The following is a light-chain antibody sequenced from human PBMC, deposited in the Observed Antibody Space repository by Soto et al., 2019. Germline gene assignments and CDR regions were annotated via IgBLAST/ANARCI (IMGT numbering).Light chain of an antibody. J-gene: IGLJ3*02. CDR3: QSYDSSLSGRV. CDR1: SSNIGADYD. Sequence: QSALTQPPSVSGAPGQRVTISCTGTSSNIGADYDVHWYQQLPGTAPKLLIYGNYNRPSGVPDRFYGSKSGTSASLAIAGLQADDEADYYCQSYDSSLSGRVFGGGTKLTVL. CDR2: GNY. V-gene: IGLV1-40*01.